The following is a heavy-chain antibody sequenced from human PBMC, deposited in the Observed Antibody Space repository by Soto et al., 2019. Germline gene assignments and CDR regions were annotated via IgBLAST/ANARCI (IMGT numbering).Heavy chain of an antibody. CDR3: ARGWEDIVVVPAARAYYYGMDV. V-gene: IGHV4-34*01. CDR2: INHSGST. J-gene: IGHJ6*02. Sequence: QVQLQQWGAGLLKPSETLSLTCAVYGGSFSGYYWSWIRQPPGKGLEWIGEINHSGSTNYNPSRKSRVTISVDTSKNQFSLKLSSVTAADTAVYYCARGWEDIVVVPAARAYYYGMDVWGQGTTVTVSS. D-gene: IGHD2-2*01. CDR1: GGSFSGYY.